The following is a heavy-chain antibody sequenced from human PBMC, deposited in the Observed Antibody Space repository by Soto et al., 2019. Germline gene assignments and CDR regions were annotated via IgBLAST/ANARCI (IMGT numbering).Heavy chain of an antibody. CDR2: INSDGSST. J-gene: IGHJ6*02. Sequence: GGSLRLSCAASGFTFSSCWMHWVRQAPGKGLVWVSRINSDGSSTSYADSVKGRFTISRDNAKNTLYLQMNSLRAEDTAVYYCARDPQYATIFGVVRDYYYYGMDVWGQGTTVTVSS. CDR1: GFTFSSCW. V-gene: IGHV3-74*01. CDR3: ARDPQYATIFGVVRDYYYYGMDV. D-gene: IGHD3-3*01.